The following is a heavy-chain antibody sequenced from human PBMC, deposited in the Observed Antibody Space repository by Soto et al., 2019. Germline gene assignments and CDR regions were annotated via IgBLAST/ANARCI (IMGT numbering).Heavy chain of an antibody. J-gene: IGHJ4*02. D-gene: IGHD3-22*01. CDR1: GGTFSSYT. V-gene: IGHV1-69*02. CDR3: ARATRGGGKRDDSSGYYYYAY. Sequence: QVQLVQSGAEVKKPGSSVKVSCKASGGTFSSYTISWVRQAPGQGLEWMGRIIPILGIANYAQKFQGRVTITEDKPTRTAYMERRRLRSEDTAVYYCARATRGGGKRDDSSGYYYYAYWGQGTLVTVSS. CDR2: IIPILGIA.